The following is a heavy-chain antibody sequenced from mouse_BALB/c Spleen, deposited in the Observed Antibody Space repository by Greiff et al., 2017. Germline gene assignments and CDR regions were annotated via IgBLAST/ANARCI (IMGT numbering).Heavy chain of an antibody. CDR2: IYPGSGGT. V-gene: IGHV1-54*01. Sequence: QVQLKESGAELVRPGTSVKVSCTASGFAFTNYLIQWVKQRPGQGLEWIGVIYPGSGGTNYDEKFKGKATMTADKSSSTAYMQRSSLTSDDSAVYFSARGDYGNYGAYWGQGTTLTVSS. CDR1: GFAFTNYL. J-gene: IGHJ2*01. CDR3: ARGDYGNYGAY. D-gene: IGHD2-1*01.